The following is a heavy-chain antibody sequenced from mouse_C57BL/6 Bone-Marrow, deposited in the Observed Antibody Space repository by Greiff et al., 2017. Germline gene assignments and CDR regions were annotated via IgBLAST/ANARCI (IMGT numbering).Heavy chain of an antibody. J-gene: IGHJ4*01. CDR3: ARRPHHYAMDY. V-gene: IGHV1-53*01. Sequence: QVQLQQPGTELLQPGASVKLSCKASGYPFTSYWMHWVKQRPGQGLEWIGNINPSNGGTNYNEKFKSKATLTVDKSSSTAYMQRSSRTSEDSAVYYCARRPHHYAMDYWGQGTSVTGSS. CDR1: GYPFTSYW. CDR2: INPSNGGT.